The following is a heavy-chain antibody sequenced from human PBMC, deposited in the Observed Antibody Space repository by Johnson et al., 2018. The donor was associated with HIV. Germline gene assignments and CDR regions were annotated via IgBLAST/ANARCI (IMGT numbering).Heavy chain of an antibody. Sequence: QVQLVEFGGGVVQPGRSLRLSCAASGFTFSSYAMHWVRQAPGKGLEWVAVISYDGSNEYYTDSVKGRFTISRDNSKNTLYLQMNSLRAEDTALYYCARDHLSSRGAFDIWGQGTMVTVSS. CDR1: GFTFSSYA. CDR3: ARDHLSSRGAFDI. J-gene: IGHJ3*02. CDR2: ISYDGSNE. V-gene: IGHV3-30-3*01. D-gene: IGHD6-13*01.